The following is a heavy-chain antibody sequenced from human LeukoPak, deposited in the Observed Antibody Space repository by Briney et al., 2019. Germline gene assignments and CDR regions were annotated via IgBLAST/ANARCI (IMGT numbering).Heavy chain of an antibody. V-gene: IGHV1-18*01. Sequence: ASVKVSCKPSGYTFSSYGISWVRQAPGQGLEWMGWIRVYNGDTNYAQKFKGRVTMTTDTSTNTAYMELRSLGSDDTAVYYCARGGSRVTTINILDYWGQRALVTVSS. J-gene: IGHJ4*02. D-gene: IGHD5-24*01. CDR3: ARGGSRVTTINILDY. CDR2: IRVYNGDT. CDR1: GYTFSSYG.